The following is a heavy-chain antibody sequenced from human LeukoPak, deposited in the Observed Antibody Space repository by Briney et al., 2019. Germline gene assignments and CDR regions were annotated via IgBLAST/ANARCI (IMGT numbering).Heavy chain of an antibody. CDR3: ARGWAGVATIH. V-gene: IGHV4-34*01. CDR1: GGSSSGIY. Sequence: SPTLSLTFSVLGGSSSGIYSSWICHPPGERLEWSGEINLSGGTNYNPSPNSRVSISVDTSKNTFSLRTRSVTAADTAVYYCARGWAGVATIHWGQGTLVTVSS. CDR2: INLSGGT. J-gene: IGHJ4*02. D-gene: IGHD5-12*01.